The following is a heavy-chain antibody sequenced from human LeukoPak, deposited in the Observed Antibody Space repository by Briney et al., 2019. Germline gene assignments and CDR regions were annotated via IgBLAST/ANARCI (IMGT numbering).Heavy chain of an antibody. D-gene: IGHD4-17*01. CDR2: ISDDSNYI. V-gene: IGHV3-21*01. J-gene: IGHJ4*02. CDR3: ARDRHTVTTPYNY. Sequence: GGSLRLSCAASGFTFSRYSMSCVRQAPGKGREWVSAISDDSNYIYYAASVEGRFTISRDKVKNSLYLQMNSLRAEDTAVYYCARDRHTVTTPYNYRGQGALVTVSS. CDR1: GFTFSRYS.